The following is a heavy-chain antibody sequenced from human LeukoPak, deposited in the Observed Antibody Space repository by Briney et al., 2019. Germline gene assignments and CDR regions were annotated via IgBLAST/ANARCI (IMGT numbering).Heavy chain of an antibody. CDR3: ARDKLKGSSGWYDY. J-gene: IGHJ4*02. V-gene: IGHV1-18*04. CDR2: ISAYNGNT. Sequence: APVKVSCKASGYTFFSYGISWVRQAPGQGFEWMGWISAYNGNTNYAQKLQGRVTMTTDTSTSTAYMELRSLRSDDTAVYYCARDKLKGSSGWYDYWGQGTLVTVSS. D-gene: IGHD6-19*01. CDR1: GYTFFSYG.